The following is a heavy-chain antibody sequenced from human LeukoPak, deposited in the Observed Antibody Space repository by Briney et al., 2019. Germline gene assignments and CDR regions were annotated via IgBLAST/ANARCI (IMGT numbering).Heavy chain of an antibody. D-gene: IGHD1-14*01. J-gene: IGHJ4*02. CDR3: ARTNLRGFDY. CDR2: ITASSSSI. V-gene: IGHV3-48*01. CDR1: GFTFSGYT. Sequence: GGSLRLSCAASGFTFSGYTMNWVRQAPGKGLEWVSFITASSSSIYYADSLKGRFTISRDNAKNSLYLQTNSLSAEDTALYYCARTNLRGFDYWGQGTLVTVSS.